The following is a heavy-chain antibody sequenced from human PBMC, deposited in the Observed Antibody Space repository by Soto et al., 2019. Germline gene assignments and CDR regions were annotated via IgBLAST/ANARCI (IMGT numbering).Heavy chain of an antibody. D-gene: IGHD1-26*01. Sequence: PGGSLRLSCGASGFTFISYAMSWVRHVPGKGLEWISSISGSGANTWYAGSVQGRFIISRDNSKSTVSLYMSSLRVEDTAIYYCARDRATFDSWGQGTLVTVSS. J-gene: IGHJ4*02. CDR3: ARDRATFDS. CDR1: GFTFISYA. V-gene: IGHV3-23*01. CDR2: ISGSGANT.